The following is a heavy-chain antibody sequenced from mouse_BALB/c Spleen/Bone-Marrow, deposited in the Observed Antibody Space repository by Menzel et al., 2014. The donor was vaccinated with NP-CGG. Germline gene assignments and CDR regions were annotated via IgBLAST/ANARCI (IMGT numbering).Heavy chain of an antibody. D-gene: IGHD1-2*01. Sequence: DVMLVESGGGLVQPGGSLKLSCAASGFDFSRYWMTWVRRAPGKGLEWIGEINPDSNTINYTPSLKDKFIISRDNAKNTLYLQMSKVRSEDTALYYCAKNYYYGYVAYWGQGTLVTVSA. CDR3: AKNYYYGYVAY. J-gene: IGHJ3*01. CDR2: INPDSNTI. CDR1: GFDFSRYW. V-gene: IGHV4-1*02.